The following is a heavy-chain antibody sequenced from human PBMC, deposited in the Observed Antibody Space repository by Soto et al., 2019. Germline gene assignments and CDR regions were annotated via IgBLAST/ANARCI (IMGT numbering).Heavy chain of an antibody. D-gene: IGHD5-18*01. CDR1: GFTFSSYA. Sequence: EVQLLESGGGLVQPGGSLRLSCAASGFTFSSYAMSWVRQAPGKGLEWVSAISGSGGSTYYADSVKGRFTISRYNSKNTLYRQMNSLRAEDTAVYYCAKNGYSYCPFGYWGQGTLVTVSS. CDR3: AKNGYSYCPFGY. J-gene: IGHJ4*02. V-gene: IGHV3-23*01. CDR2: ISGSGGST.